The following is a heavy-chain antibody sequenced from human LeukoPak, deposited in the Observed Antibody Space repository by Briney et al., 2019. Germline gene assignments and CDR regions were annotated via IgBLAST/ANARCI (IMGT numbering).Heavy chain of an antibody. CDR2: IYYSGST. CDR1: GGSISIYY. D-gene: IGHD6-6*01. CDR3: ANLAARGY. V-gene: IGHV4-59*12. J-gene: IGHJ4*02. Sequence: SETLSLTCTVSGGSISIYYWSWIRQPPGKGLEWIGYIYYSGSTNYNPSLKSRVTISVDTSKNQFSLKLSSVTAADTAVYYCANLAARGYWGQGTLVTVSS.